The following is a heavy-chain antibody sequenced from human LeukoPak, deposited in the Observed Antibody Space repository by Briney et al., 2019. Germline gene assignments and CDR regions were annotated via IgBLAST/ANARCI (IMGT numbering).Heavy chain of an antibody. V-gene: IGHV4-30-2*03. D-gene: IGHD3-10*01. CDR2: TYHSGST. Sequence: PSQTLSLTCAVSGGSISSGGYSWSWIRQPPGKGLEWIGYTYHSGSTYYNPSLKSRVTTSVDTSKNHFSLNLSSVTAADTAVYYCARHRGRYYDSGSYYYFDYWGQGTLVAVSS. CDR1: GGSISSGGYS. J-gene: IGHJ4*02. CDR3: ARHRGRYYDSGSYYYFDY.